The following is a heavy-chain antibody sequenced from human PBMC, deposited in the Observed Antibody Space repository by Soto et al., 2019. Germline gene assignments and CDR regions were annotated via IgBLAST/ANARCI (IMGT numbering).Heavy chain of an antibody. J-gene: IGHJ3*02. V-gene: IGHV1-69*02. CDR1: GGTFSSYT. D-gene: IGHD3-10*01. Sequence: QVQLVQSGAEVKKPGSSVKVSCKASGGTFSSYTISWVRQAPGQGLEWMGRIIPILGIANYAQKLQGRVTITADKSTSTAYMELSSLRSEDTAVYYCAMPSRGVITDDACDIGGQGTMVTVSS. CDR2: IIPILGIA. CDR3: AMPSRGVITDDACDI.